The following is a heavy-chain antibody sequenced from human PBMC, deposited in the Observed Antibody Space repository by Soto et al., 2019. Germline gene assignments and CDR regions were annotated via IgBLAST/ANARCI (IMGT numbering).Heavy chain of an antibody. V-gene: IGHV3-23*01. CDR1: GFTFSNYA. D-gene: IGHD2-2*01. CDR3: ARVRGGYCSSTSCYKAFDI. J-gene: IGHJ3*02. Sequence: GGSLRLSCAASGFTFSNYAMSWVRQTPGEGLEWVSAISGSGGSTYYADSVKGRFTISRDNSKNTVYLQMNSLRAEDTAVYYCARVRGGYCSSTSCYKAFDIWGKETMITVSS. CDR2: ISGSGGST.